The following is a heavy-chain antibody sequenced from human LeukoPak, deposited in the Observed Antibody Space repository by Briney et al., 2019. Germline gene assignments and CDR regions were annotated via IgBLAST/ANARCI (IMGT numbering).Heavy chain of an antibody. J-gene: IGHJ4*02. CDR1: GFTFSNYY. CDR3: AKDATTVVTPDY. V-gene: IGHV3-11*01. Sequence: GGSLRLSCAASGFTFSNYYMSWIRQAPGKGLEWVSYITSSGSPIYYADSVKGRFTISRDNSKNTLYLQMNSLRAEDTAVYYCAKDATTVVTPDYWGQGTLVTVSS. D-gene: IGHD4-23*01. CDR2: ITSSGSPI.